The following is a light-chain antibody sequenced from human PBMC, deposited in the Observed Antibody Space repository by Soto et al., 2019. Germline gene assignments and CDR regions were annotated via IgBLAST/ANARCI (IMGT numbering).Light chain of an antibody. Sequence: GDRVTITCRASRAINDYVAWYQQKPGKSPNLLIFAASSLESGVPYRLSGSGPGTAFTLTISSLQPEDVATYCRQGYKSPPFTFRPGTKV. CDR1: RAINDY. V-gene: IGKV1-27*01. CDR3: QGYKSPPFT. CDR2: AAS. J-gene: IGKJ3*01.